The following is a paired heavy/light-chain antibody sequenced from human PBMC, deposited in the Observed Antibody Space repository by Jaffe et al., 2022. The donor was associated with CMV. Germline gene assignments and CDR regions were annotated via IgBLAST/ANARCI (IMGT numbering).Heavy chain of an antibody. CDR3: ARLTSSEMGDAFDI. J-gene: IGHJ3*02. CDR1: RYSFTSYW. D-gene: IGHD6-25*01. Sequence: EVQLVQSGAEVKKPGESLKISCKTSRYSFTSYWIGWVRQMPGKGLEWMGVIYPGDSRTRYSPSFQGQVTMSADKSITTAYLQWSSLKASDTAMYYCARLTSSEMGDAFDIWGQGTLVTVSS. V-gene: IGHV5-51*01. CDR2: IYPGDSRT.
Light chain of an antibody. CDR1: SSDVGGYNY. CDR2: DVS. V-gene: IGLV2-11*01. J-gene: IGLJ3*02. Sequence: QSALTQPRSVSGSPGQSVTISCTGTSSDVGGYNYVSWYQQHPGKAPKLMIYDVSKRPPGVPDRFSGSKSGNTASLTISGLQAEDEADYYCCSYVASYTSKFGGGTKLTVL. CDR3: CSYVASYTSK.